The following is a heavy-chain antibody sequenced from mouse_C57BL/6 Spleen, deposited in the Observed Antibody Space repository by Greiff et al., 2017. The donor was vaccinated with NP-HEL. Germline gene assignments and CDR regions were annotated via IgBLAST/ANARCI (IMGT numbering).Heavy chain of an antibody. J-gene: IGHJ2*01. CDR2: IHPNSGST. Sequence: VQLQQPGAELVKPGASVKLSCKASGYTFTSYWMHWVKQRPGQGLEWIGMIHPNSGSTNYNEKFKSKATLTVAKSSSTAYMQLSSLTSEDSAVYYCASYYYGSSPHFDYWGQGTTLTVSS. D-gene: IGHD1-1*01. V-gene: IGHV1-64*01. CDR3: ASYYYGSSPHFDY. CDR1: GYTFTSYW.